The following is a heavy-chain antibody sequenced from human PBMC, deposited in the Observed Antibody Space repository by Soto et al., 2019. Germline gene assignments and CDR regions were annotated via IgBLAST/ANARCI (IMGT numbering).Heavy chain of an antibody. CDR2: ISGSGGST. CDR1: GFTFSSYA. V-gene: IGHV3-23*01. CDR3: GRDRGCCSGGSCYSDDAFDI. Sequence: EVQLLESGGGLVQPGGSLRLSCAASGFTFSSYAMSWVRQAPGKGLEWVSAISGSGGSTYYADSVKGRFTISRDNSKYTRYLQMNSLRGEGTAGYYCGRDRGCCSGGSCYSDDAFDIWGQGTMVTVSS. D-gene: IGHD2-15*01. J-gene: IGHJ3*02.